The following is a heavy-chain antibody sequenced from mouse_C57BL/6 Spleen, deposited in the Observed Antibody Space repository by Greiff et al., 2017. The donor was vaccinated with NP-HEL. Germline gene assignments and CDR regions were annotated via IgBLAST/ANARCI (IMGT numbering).Heavy chain of an antibody. CDR2: IWGDGST. CDR1: GFSLTSYG. D-gene: IGHD1-1*01. J-gene: IGHJ4*01. CDR3: AAITTHYARDY. Sequence: VKLMESGPGLVAPSQSLSITCTVSGFSLTSYGVSWVRQPPGKGLEWLGVIWGDGSTNYHSALISRLSISKDNSKSQVFLKLNSRQTDDTATYYCAAITTHYARDYWGQGTSVTVSS. V-gene: IGHV2-3*01.